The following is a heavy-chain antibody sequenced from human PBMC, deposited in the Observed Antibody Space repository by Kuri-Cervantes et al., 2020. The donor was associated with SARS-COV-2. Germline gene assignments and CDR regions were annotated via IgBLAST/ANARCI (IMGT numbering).Heavy chain of an antibody. Sequence: ASVKVSCKASGYTFTSYGISWVLQAPGQGLEGMGWISAYNGNKKYAQKLQGRVTMTTDTSTSTAYMVLRSLRADDTAVYYCARSPRTRPYYDFWSGYSEGGWFDPWGQGTLVTVSS. D-gene: IGHD3-3*01. V-gene: IGHV1-18*04. CDR2: ISAYNGNK. CDR1: GYTFTSYG. J-gene: IGHJ5*02. CDR3: ARSPRTRPYYDFWSGYSEGGWFDP.